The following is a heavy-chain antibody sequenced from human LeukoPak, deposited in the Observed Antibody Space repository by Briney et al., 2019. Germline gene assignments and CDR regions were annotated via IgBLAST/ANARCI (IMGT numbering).Heavy chain of an antibody. Sequence: PGGSLRLSCAACVFTFSVYGMHGVRQAAGKGLEGVAFISYEGSDKFYADSEKGRFTISRDISKNTLYLHMKTLRAEDRAVSYCEKGSSGSPTPSDSWGQGTLVTVSS. D-gene: IGHD3-10*01. V-gene: IGHV3-30*18. CDR2: ISYEGSDK. CDR3: EKGSSGSPTPSDS. J-gene: IGHJ4*02. CDR1: VFTFSVYG.